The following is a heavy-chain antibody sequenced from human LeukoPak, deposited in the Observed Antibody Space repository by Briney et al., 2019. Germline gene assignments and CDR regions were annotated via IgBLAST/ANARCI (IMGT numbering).Heavy chain of an antibody. CDR1: GFTFSSYA. J-gene: IGHJ4*02. D-gene: IGHD5-24*01. V-gene: IGHV3-30-3*01. CDR3: ARDGAMGYFDY. CDR2: ISYDGSNK. Sequence: GRSLRLSCAASGFTFSSYAMHWVRQAPGKGLEWVAVISYDGSNKYYADSVKGRFTISSDNSKNTLYLQMNSLRAEDTAVYYCARDGAMGYFDYWGQGTLVTVSS.